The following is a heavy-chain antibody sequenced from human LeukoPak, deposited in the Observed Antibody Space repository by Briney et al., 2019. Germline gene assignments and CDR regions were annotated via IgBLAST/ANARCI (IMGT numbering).Heavy chain of an antibody. V-gene: IGHV1-46*01. J-gene: IGHJ4*02. CDR2: INPSGGST. Sequence: ASVKVSCKASGYTFTSYYMHWVRQAPGQGLEWMGIINPSGGSTSYAQKFQGRVTMTRDTSTSTVYMEPSSLRSEDTAVYYCARDLPTARLQYYDILTGYVGGGDYWGQGTLVTVSS. D-gene: IGHD3-9*01. CDR3: ARDLPTARLQYYDILTGYVGGGDY. CDR1: GYTFTSYY.